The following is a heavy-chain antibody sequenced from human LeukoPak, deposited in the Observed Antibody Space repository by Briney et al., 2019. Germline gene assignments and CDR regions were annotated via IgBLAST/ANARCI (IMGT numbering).Heavy chain of an antibody. D-gene: IGHD3-22*01. CDR3: APHHYDSSAVFDY. V-gene: IGHV3-23*01. CDR1: GFTFSSYA. J-gene: IGHJ4*02. CDR2: ISGSGSGT. Sequence: GGSLRLSCAASGFTFSSYAMSWVRQAPGKGLEWVSTISGSGSGTYFADSVKGRFTISRDNSKNTLYPQVNSLRAEDTAVYYCAPHHYDSSAVFDYWGQGTLVTVSS.